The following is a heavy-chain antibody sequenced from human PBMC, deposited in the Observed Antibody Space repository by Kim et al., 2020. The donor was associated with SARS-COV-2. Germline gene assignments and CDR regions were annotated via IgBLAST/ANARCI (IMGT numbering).Heavy chain of an antibody. CDR3: AGRSYCGGDCYFGDV. D-gene: IGHD2-21*02. CDR1: GGSFSDYY. Sequence: SQTLSLTCAVYGGSFSDYYWNWIRQPPGKGLEWIGEINHSGSTNYNPSLKSRVTISVDTSKNQFSLKLTSVTAADTAVYSCAGRSYCGGDCYFGDVWGQGTTVTVSS. J-gene: IGHJ6*02. CDR2: INHSGST. V-gene: IGHV4-34*01.